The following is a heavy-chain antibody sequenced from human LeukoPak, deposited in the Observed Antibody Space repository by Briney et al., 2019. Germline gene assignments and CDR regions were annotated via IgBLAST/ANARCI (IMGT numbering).Heavy chain of an antibody. Sequence: GASVKVSCKASGYTFTGYYMHWVRQAPGQGLEWVGWINPNSGGTNYAQKFQGRVTMTRDTSISTAYMELSRLRSDDTAVYYCARESIGSGSYPDYWGQGTLVTVSS. CDR2: INPNSGGT. CDR3: ARESIGSGSYPDY. CDR1: GYTFTGYY. D-gene: IGHD3-10*01. J-gene: IGHJ4*02. V-gene: IGHV1-2*02.